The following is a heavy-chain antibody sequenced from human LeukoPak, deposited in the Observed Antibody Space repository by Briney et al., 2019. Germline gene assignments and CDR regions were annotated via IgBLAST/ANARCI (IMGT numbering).Heavy chain of an antibody. J-gene: IGHJ4*02. V-gene: IGHV3-48*01. CDR3: AGDDNDYGDY. CDR2: ISSSSSTI. D-gene: IGHD2-8*01. Sequence: PGGSLRLSCAAPGFTFSSYSMNWVRQAPGKGLEWVSYISSSSSTIYYADSVKGRFTISRDNAKNSLYLQMNSLRAEGTAVYYCAGDDNDYGDYWGQGTLVTVSS. CDR1: GFTFSSYS.